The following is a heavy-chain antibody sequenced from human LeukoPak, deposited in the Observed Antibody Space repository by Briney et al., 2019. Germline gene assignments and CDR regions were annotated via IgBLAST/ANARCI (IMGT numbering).Heavy chain of an antibody. CDR2: ITSGGRT. CDR1: GFTVSNNY. D-gene: IGHD6-13*01. CDR3: ARDGVGSSWTTLDS. J-gene: IGHJ4*02. Sequence: GGSLRLSCAASGFTVSNNYMNWVRQAPGKGLEWVSVITSGGRTYSADSVKGRFTISRDNSKNTLYLQMSSLRVEDTAVYYCARDGVGSSWTTLDSWGQGTLVTVSS. V-gene: IGHV3-66*01.